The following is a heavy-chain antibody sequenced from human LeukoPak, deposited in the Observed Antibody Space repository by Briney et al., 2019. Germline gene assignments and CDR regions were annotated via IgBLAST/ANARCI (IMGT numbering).Heavy chain of an antibody. J-gene: IGHJ4*02. CDR3: ARDEGNSGWYTFDY. CDR2: TYYRSKWYS. V-gene: IGHV6-1*01. D-gene: IGHD6-19*01. Sequence: SQTLSLTCAISGDSVSSNNGAWNWIRQSPPRGLEWLGRTYYRSKWYSDFADSVKGRITISSDTSKNQFSLQLNSVTPEDTAVYYCARDEGNSGWYTFDYWGQGTLVTVSS. CDR1: GDSVSSNNGA.